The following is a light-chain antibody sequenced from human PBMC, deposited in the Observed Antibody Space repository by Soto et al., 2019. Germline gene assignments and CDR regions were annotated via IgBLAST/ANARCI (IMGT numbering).Light chain of an antibody. J-gene: IGKJ5*01. V-gene: IGKV3-11*01. CDR1: QSVSSN. CDR3: QQRTNWPPGST. CDR2: DAS. Sequence: EIVLTQSPATLSLSPGVRATLSCRASQSVSSNLAWYQQKPGQAPRLLIFDASNRATGIPARFSGSGSGTDFTLTISSLEPEDFAVYYCQQRTNWPPGSTFGQGTRLEIK.